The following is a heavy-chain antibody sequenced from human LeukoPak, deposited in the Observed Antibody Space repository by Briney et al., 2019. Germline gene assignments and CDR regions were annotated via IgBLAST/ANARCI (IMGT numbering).Heavy chain of an antibody. D-gene: IGHD4-17*01. J-gene: IGHJ3*02. Sequence: GESLKISCAASGFAFSDYYMNWIRQAPGKGLEWVSYINSSSSYTNSADSVKGRFTISRYNAKNSLYLQMNSLRAEDTAVYYCAKARLRNDAFDIWGQGTRVTVSS. CDR2: INSSSSYT. CDR1: GFAFSDYY. V-gene: IGHV3-11*03. CDR3: AKARLRNDAFDI.